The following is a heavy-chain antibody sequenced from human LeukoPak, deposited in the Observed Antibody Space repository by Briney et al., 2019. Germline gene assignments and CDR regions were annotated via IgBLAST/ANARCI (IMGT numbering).Heavy chain of an antibody. CDR2: IKKDGSEK. CDR3: AREYNWNYYYYYGMDV. Sequence: GGSLTLSCAASGFTFSSYWMSWLRQAPGKGLEWVANIKKDGSEKYYVDSVRGSFTISRDNAKNSLYLQMNSLRAEDTAVYYCAREYNWNYYYYYGMDVWGQGTTVTVSS. V-gene: IGHV3-7*01. D-gene: IGHD1-7*01. CDR1: GFTFSSYW. J-gene: IGHJ6*02.